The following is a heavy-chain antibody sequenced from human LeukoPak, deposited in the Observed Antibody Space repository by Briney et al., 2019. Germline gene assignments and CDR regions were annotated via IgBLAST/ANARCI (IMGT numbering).Heavy chain of an antibody. D-gene: IGHD3-3*01. J-gene: IGHJ6*02. CDR3: ARGNYDFWSGYPIYYGMDV. CDR1: GDSVSSNSAA. Sequence: SQTLSLTCAISGDSVSSNSAAWSWIRQSPSRGLEWLGRTYYMSKWYNDYAVSVKTRITINPDTSKNQFSLQLNSVTPEDTAVYYCARGNYDFWSGYPIYYGMDVWGQGTTVTVSS. V-gene: IGHV6-1*01. CDR2: TYYMSKWYN.